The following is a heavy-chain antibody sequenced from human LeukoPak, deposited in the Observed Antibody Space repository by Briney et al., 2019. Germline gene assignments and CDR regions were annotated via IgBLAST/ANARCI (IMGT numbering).Heavy chain of an antibody. CDR2: INHSGSS. Sequence: SETLSLTCTVSGGSISSYYWSWIRQPPGKGLEWIGEINHSGSSNYNPALKSRVTMSVDTSQNQFSLNLTSVTAADTAVYYCSRLNIAGGFDYWGQGTLVTVSS. D-gene: IGHD5-12*01. CDR3: SRLNIAGGFDY. CDR1: GGSISSYY. J-gene: IGHJ4*02. V-gene: IGHV4-34*01.